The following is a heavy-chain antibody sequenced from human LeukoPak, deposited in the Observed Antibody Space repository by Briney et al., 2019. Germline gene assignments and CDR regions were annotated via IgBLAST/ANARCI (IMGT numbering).Heavy chain of an antibody. CDR1: GGSISSSSYY. Sequence: PSETLSLTCTVSGGSISSSSYYWGWIRQPPGKGLEWIGNIFYSGSTYYNPSLKSRVTISVDTSKNQFSLKLSSVTAADTAVYYCASSPDLPRGYDAFDIWGQGTMVTVSS. V-gene: IGHV4-39*07. D-gene: IGHD3-10*01. CDR2: IFYSGST. CDR3: ASSPDLPRGYDAFDI. J-gene: IGHJ3*02.